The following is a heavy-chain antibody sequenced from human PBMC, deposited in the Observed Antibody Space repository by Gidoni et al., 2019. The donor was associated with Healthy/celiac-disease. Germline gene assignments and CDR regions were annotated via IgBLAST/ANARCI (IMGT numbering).Heavy chain of an antibody. D-gene: IGHD6-19*01. V-gene: IGHV1-69*08. Sequence: QVHLMQSGAEVKKPGSAVKVSCKASEGTFSSYTLSWVRQAPGEGLEWMGRIIPILGIANYAQKFQGRVTITADKSTSTAYMELSSLRSEDTAVYYCARDPFWGSSSGWDDWGQGTLVTVSS. CDR3: ARDPFWGSSSGWDD. J-gene: IGHJ4*02. CDR1: EGTFSSYT. CDR2: IIPILGIA.